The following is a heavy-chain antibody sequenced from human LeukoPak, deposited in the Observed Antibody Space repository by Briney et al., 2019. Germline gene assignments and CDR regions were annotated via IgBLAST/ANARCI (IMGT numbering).Heavy chain of an antibody. D-gene: IGHD3/OR15-3a*01. Sequence: GGSLRLSCAASGFTVSSNYMSWVRQAPGKGLEWVSVIYRGGNTHYADSVKGRFTISRDNSKNTLYLEMNNLRAEDRAVYYCAREREDWGLAFDYWGQGTLVTVSS. V-gene: IGHV3-53*01. J-gene: IGHJ4*02. CDR2: IYRGGNT. CDR3: AREREDWGLAFDY. CDR1: GFTVSSNY.